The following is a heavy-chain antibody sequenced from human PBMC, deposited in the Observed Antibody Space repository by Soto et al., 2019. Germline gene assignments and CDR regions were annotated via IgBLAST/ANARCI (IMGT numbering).Heavy chain of an antibody. J-gene: IGHJ5*02. CDR2: IIPIFGTA. CDR3: AREGGAAAGTWDWFDP. D-gene: IGHD6-13*01. CDR1: GGTFSSYA. Sequence: ASVKLSCKASGGTFSSYAISWVRQATGQGLEWMGGIIPIFGTANYAQKFQGRVTITADESTSTAYMELSSLRSEDTAVYYCAREGGAAAGTWDWFDPWGQGTLVTVSS. V-gene: IGHV1-69*13.